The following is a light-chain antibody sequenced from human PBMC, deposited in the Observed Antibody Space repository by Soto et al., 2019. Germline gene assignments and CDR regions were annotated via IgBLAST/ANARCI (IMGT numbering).Light chain of an antibody. CDR3: SSYKSTSTPYV. CDR2: DVT. Sequence: QSALTQRASVSGSPGQSITISCTGTSSDIGSYNYVSWYQQHPGKAPKLIIYDVTIRPAGISIRFSASKSGDTASLTISVLQADDEADYFCSSYKSTSTPYVFGTGTKVTVL. CDR1: SSDIGSYNY. J-gene: IGLJ1*01. V-gene: IGLV2-14*03.